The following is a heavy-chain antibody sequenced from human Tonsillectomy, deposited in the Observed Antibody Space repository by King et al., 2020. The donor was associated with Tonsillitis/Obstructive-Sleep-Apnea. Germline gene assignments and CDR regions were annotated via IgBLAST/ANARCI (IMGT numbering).Heavy chain of an antibody. CDR3: ARAVGATTRYYYYMEV. Sequence: QLVQSGAEVKKPGSSVKVSCKASGGIFDNYAISWVRQAPGQGLEWMGRIIPIFGIAKYAQKFQGRVTITADKSTGTAYMELSSLSSEDTAVYYCARAVGATTRYYYYMEVWGKGTTVTVSS. CDR2: IIPIFGIA. D-gene: IGHD1-26*01. CDR1: GGIFDNYA. J-gene: IGHJ6*03. V-gene: IGHV1-69*04.